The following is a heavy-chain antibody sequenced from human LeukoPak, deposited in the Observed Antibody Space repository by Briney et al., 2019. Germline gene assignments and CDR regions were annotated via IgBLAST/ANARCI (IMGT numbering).Heavy chain of an antibody. D-gene: IGHD3-9*01. V-gene: IGHV4-30-4*01. CDR1: GSSISRSNYY. Sequence: PSQTLSLTCIVSGSSISRSNYYWSWFRQPPGKGLEWIGYIYYTGSTYYDPSLKSRLTMSIDTSKNRFSLKLPSVTAADTALYYCATSGRLVLDAFDVWGQGSMVTVSS. CDR2: IYYTGST. CDR3: ATSGRLVLDAFDV. J-gene: IGHJ3*01.